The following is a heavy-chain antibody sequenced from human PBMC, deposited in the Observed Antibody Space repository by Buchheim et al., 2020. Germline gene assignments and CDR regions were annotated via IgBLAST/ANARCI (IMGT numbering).Heavy chain of an antibody. CDR2: INHSGST. CDR1: GGSISSYY. Sequence: QVQLQESGPGLVKPSETLSLTCTVSGGSISSYYWSWIRQPPGKGLEWIGEINHSGSTNYNPSPKSRVTISVDTSKNQIPLKLSSVTAADTAVYYCARRRYYYGSGSYSTWDYWGQGTL. CDR3: ARRRYYYGSGSYSTWDY. V-gene: IGHV4-59*12. J-gene: IGHJ4*02. D-gene: IGHD3-10*01.